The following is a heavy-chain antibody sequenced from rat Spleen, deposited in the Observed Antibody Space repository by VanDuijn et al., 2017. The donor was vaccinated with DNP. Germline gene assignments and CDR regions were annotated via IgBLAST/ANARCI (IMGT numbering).Heavy chain of an antibody. CDR2: ITNRGDNT. J-gene: IGHJ1*01. V-gene: IGHV5-31*01. CDR3: ARDQGF. CDR1: GFTFNNYW. Sequence: EVQLVESGGDLVQPGRSLKLSCVASGFTFNNYWMTWIRQVPGKGLEWVASITNRGDNTFYPDSVRGRFTISRDNAKNTLYLQMNSLRSEDTSTYYCARDQGFWGPGTMVTVSS.